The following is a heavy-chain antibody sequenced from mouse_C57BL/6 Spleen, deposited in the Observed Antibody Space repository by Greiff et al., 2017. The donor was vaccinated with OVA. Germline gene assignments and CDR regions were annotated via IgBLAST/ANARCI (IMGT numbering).Heavy chain of an antibody. D-gene: IGHD2-1*01. J-gene: IGHJ2*01. Sequence: VQLQQPGAELVMPGASVKLSCKASGYTFTSYWMHWVKQRPGQGLEWIGEIDPSDSYTNYNQKFKGKSTLTVDKSSSTAYMQLSSLTSEDSAVYYCARRTFYYGIYYFDYWGQGTTLTVSS. CDR3: ARRTFYYGIYYFDY. CDR1: GYTFTSYW. CDR2: IDPSDSYT. V-gene: IGHV1-69*01.